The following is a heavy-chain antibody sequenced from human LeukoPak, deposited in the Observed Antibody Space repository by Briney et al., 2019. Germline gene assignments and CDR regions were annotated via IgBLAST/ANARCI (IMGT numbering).Heavy chain of an antibody. Sequence: SETLSLTCAVYGGSFSGYYWSWIRQPPGKGLEWIGEINHSGSTNYNPSLKSRVTISVDTSKNQFSLKLSSVTAADTAVYYCARHDSSGYYNYWSQGTLVTVSS. V-gene: IGHV4-34*01. CDR1: GGSFSGYY. CDR2: INHSGST. CDR3: ARHDSSGYYNY. J-gene: IGHJ4*02. D-gene: IGHD3-22*01.